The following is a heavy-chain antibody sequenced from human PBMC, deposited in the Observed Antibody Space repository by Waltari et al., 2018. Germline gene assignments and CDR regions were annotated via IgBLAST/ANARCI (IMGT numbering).Heavy chain of an antibody. J-gene: IGHJ4*02. CDR1: GFSFLPYW. CDR3: ARDRGYLVHDY. V-gene: IGHV3-7*01. Sequence: EVQLVESGGGSVQPGGSLRLPCSVSGFSFLPYWMNWVRQAPGKGREWVGSINEDGGETYDEDVGNGLCTTSRDNGKTALDLQMNSLRSEDTAVYYCARDRGYLVHDYWGQGTLVTVSA. CDR2: INEDGGET. D-gene: IGHD1-26*01.